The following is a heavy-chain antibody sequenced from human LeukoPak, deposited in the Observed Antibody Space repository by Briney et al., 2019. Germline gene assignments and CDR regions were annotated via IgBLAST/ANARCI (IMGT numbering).Heavy chain of an antibody. CDR1: GYTFTSYG. D-gene: IGHD6-13*01. CDR3: ARDAAGYYYYYMDV. CDR2: ISAYNGNT. V-gene: IGHV1-18*01. Sequence: ASVTVSCKASGYTFTSYGISWVRQAPGQGLEWMGWISAYNGNTNYAQKLQGRVTMTTDTSTSTAYMELRSLRSDDTAVYYCARDAAGYYYYYMDVWGKGTTVTVSS. J-gene: IGHJ6*03.